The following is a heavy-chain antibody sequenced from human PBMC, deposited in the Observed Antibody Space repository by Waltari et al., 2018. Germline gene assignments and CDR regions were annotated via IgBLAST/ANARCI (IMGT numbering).Heavy chain of an antibody. V-gene: IGHV1-2*06. J-gene: IGHJ3*02. D-gene: IGHD2-21*01. CDR3: TVIAGDFDI. Sequence: QVNLVQSGADVRKPGASVTVSCKASGYIFINYFIHWVRQAPGQGLEWIGRINCRNGGTAYAHKFQGRVTLTRDTSISTAYMELSGLTLDDTAIYYCTVIAGDFDIWGPGTMVTASS. CDR2: INCRNGGT. CDR1: GYIFINYF.